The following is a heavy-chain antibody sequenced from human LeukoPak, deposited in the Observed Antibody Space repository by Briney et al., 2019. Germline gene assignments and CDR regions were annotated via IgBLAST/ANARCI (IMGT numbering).Heavy chain of an antibody. V-gene: IGHV3-66*01. CDR2: LNRGGST. Sequence: GGTLTLTCAASGCTVSSYYRTWLRQAPGKGLEWVGSLNRGGSTYYALSVKGRVTISRDKSQNPVYLELSNVKAEDTAVYCCARFRYSSGPLGFWGHGNLVTASS. CDR3: ARFRYSSGPLGF. J-gene: IGHJ4*01. CDR1: GCTVSSYY. D-gene: IGHD6-19*01.